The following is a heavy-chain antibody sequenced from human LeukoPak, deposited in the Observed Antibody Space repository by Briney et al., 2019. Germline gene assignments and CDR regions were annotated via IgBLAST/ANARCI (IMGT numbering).Heavy chain of an antibody. CDR2: INPNSGGT. Sequence: GASVKVSCKASGYTFTGYYMHWVRQAPGQGLEWMGWINPNSGGTDYAQKFQGRVTMTRDTSISTAYMELNRLTSDDTAVYYCARDRRRNRAASGTIDYWGQGTLVTVSS. CDR1: GYTFTGYY. CDR3: ARDRRRNRAASGTIDY. D-gene: IGHD6-13*01. J-gene: IGHJ4*02. V-gene: IGHV1-2*02.